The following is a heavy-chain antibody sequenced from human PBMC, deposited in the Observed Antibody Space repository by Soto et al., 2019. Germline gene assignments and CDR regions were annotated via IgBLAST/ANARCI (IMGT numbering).Heavy chain of an antibody. CDR2: ISYDGSNK. V-gene: IGHV3-30*18. CDR1: GFTFSSYG. D-gene: IGHD2-2*01. Sequence: GGSLRLSCAASGFTFSSYGMHWVRQAPGKRLEWVAVISYDGSNKYYADSVKGRFTISRDNSKNTLYLQMNSLRAEDTAVYYCAKDCKNQYQLLSAEYYYYGMDVWGQGTTVTVSS. J-gene: IGHJ6*02. CDR3: AKDCKNQYQLLSAEYYYYGMDV.